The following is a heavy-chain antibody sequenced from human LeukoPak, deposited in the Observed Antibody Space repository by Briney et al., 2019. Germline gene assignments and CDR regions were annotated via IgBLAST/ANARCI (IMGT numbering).Heavy chain of an antibody. J-gene: IGHJ3*02. CDR3: GRGHYYDSSGYSRTAADAFDI. V-gene: IGHV3-11*04. CDR1: GFTFSDYY. Sequence: GGSLRLSCAASGFTFSDYYMSWIRQAPGKGLEWVSYISSSDSTIYYADSVKGRFTISRDNAKNSLYLQMNSLRAEDTAVYYCGRGHYYDSSGYSRTAADAFDIWGQGTMVTASS. D-gene: IGHD3-22*01. CDR2: ISSSDSTI.